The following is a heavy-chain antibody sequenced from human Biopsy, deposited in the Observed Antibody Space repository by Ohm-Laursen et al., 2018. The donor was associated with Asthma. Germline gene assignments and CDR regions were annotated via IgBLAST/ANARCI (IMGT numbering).Heavy chain of an antibody. CDR2: IYSGGTS. CDR3: ARGDSSNWSHYYFDY. CDR1: GFAVSRDH. D-gene: IGHD3-22*01. J-gene: IGHJ4*02. V-gene: IGHV3-53*01. Sequence: LRLSCSASGFAVSRDHMFWVRQAPGKGLEWVSVIYSGGTSHTADSVRGRFTISRDYSKNTLYLQMHSLRAEDTAVYYCARGDSSNWSHYYFDYWGQGTLVTVSS.